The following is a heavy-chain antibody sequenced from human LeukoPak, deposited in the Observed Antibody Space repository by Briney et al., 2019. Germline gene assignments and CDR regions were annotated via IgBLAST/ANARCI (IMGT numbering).Heavy chain of an antibody. CDR1: GFTFSRYR. CDR3: ARTKVYEFGEGYNYGMDV. V-gene: IGHV3-74*03. CDR2: LNGDGSDT. D-gene: IGHD2-8*01. Sequence: GGSLRLSCAASGFTFSRYRMHWVRQVPGKGLVWVSRLNGDGSDTTYVDSVKGRFTISRDNARNTLYLHMNSLRVEDTAVYYCARTKVYEFGEGYNYGMDVWGQGTTVTVSS. J-gene: IGHJ6*02.